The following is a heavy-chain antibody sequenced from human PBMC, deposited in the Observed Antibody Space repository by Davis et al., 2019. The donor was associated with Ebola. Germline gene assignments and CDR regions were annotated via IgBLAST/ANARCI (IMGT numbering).Heavy chain of an antibody. Sequence: SETLSLTCAVYGGSFSGYYWSWIRQPPGKGLEWIGEINHSGSTNYNPSLKSRVTISVDTSKNQFSLKLSSVTAADTAVYYCARAPDEGFGGDFDYWGQGTLVTVSS. J-gene: IGHJ4*02. V-gene: IGHV4-34*01. D-gene: IGHD3-10*01. CDR1: GGSFSGYY. CDR2: INHSGST. CDR3: ARAPDEGFGGDFDY.